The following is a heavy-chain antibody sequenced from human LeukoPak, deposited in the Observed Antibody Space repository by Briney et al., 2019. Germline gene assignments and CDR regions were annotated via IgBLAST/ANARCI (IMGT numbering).Heavy chain of an antibody. Sequence: GASVKVSCKASGSTFTSCGISRVRQAPGQGLEWMGWISAYTGNTNYAQKLQGRVTTTTDTSTSTASMELRSLRSDDTAVYCCAREKVQVLLWFGEASRPRYYYGMYVWGQGTTVTVSS. CDR2: ISAYTGNT. CDR3: AREKVQVLLWFGEASRPRYYYGMYV. D-gene: IGHD3-10*01. J-gene: IGHJ6*02. V-gene: IGHV1-18*01. CDR1: GSTFTSCG.